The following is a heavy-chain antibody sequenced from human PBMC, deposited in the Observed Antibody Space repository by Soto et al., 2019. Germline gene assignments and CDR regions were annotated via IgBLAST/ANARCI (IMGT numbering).Heavy chain of an antibody. CDR3: AKDRGRGSPVSGGLDV. CDR1: GFNVSNYA. J-gene: IGHJ6*02. V-gene: IGHV3-21*02. CDR2: ISSSSSYT. Sequence: EVRLVESEGGLVKPGGSLRLSCAASGFNVSNYALNWVRQAPGKGLEWVSFISSSSSYTYYSDSVKGRFTISRDNAKNSLSLQMNSLRAEDTAVYYCAKDRGRGSPVSGGLDVWGQGTTVTVSS. D-gene: IGHD3-10*01.